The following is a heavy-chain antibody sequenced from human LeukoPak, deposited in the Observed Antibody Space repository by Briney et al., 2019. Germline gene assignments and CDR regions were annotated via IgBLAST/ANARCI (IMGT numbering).Heavy chain of an antibody. CDR2: IWYDGSNK. V-gene: IGHV3-33*01. D-gene: IGHD4-17*01. CDR3: ARDLHDYGDLLYFQH. CDR1: GFTFSSYG. J-gene: IGHJ1*01. Sequence: GGSLRLSCVASGFTFSSYGMHRVRQAPGKGLEWVAVIWYDGSNKYYADSVKGRFTISRDNSKNTLYLQMNSLRAEDTAVYYCARDLHDYGDLLYFQHWGQGTLVTVSS.